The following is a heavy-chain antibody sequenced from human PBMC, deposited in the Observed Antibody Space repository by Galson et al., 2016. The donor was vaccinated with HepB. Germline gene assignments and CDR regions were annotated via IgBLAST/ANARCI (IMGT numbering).Heavy chain of an antibody. CDR3: AKGKRYSDSGSYYVDY. D-gene: IGHD3-10*01. J-gene: IGHJ4*02. CDR2: IWYHGYNK. CDR1: GFTFSSYG. Sequence: SLRLSCAASGFTFSSYGMSWVRQAPGKGLEWVAVIWYHGYNKYYSDSVKGRFTISRDNSKNTLYLQMNSLRVEDSAVYYCAKGKRYSDSGSYYVDYWGQGTLVTVSS. V-gene: IGHV3-33*06.